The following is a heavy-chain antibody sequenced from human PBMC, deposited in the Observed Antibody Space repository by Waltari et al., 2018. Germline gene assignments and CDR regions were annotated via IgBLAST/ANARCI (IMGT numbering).Heavy chain of an antibody. CDR1: GGSLSRGGSY. D-gene: IGHD6-13*01. J-gene: IGHJ4*02. CDR2: IYYSGGT. Sequence: QVQLQESGPGLLKPSQTLSLTCTVSGGSLSRGGSYWSWIRQHPGKGPEWIGYIYYSGGTYYNPSLKSRVTVSVDTSKNQFSLKLSSVTAADTAVYYCARGGHSSSWDYFDYWGQGTLVTVSS. V-gene: IGHV4-31*03. CDR3: ARGGHSSSWDYFDY.